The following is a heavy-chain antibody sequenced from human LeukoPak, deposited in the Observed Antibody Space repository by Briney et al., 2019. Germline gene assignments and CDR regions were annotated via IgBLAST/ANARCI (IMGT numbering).Heavy chain of an antibody. D-gene: IGHD5-24*01. Sequence: GGSLRLSCAASGFTFSSYEMNWVRQAPGKGLEWVSYISSSGSTIYYADSVKGRFTISRDNAKNSLYLQMNSLRAEDTALYYCAKGGYNLISIFDYWGQGTLVTVSS. V-gene: IGHV3-48*03. CDR2: ISSSGSTI. CDR1: GFTFSSYE. CDR3: AKGGYNLISIFDY. J-gene: IGHJ4*02.